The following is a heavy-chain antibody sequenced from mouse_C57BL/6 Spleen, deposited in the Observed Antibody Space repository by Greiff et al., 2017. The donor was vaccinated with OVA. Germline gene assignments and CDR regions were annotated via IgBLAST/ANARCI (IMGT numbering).Heavy chain of an antibody. Sequence: QVQLQQPGAELVMPGASVKLSCKASGYTFTSYWMPWVKQRPGQGLEWIGEIDPSDGYTNYNQKFKGKSTLTVDKSSSTAYMQLSSLTSEDSAVYYWARGRTGTSWYCDVWGTGTTVTVSS. CDR1: GYTFTSYW. CDR2: IDPSDGYT. CDR3: ARGRTGTSWYCDV. J-gene: IGHJ1*03. V-gene: IGHV1-69*01. D-gene: IGHD4-1*01.